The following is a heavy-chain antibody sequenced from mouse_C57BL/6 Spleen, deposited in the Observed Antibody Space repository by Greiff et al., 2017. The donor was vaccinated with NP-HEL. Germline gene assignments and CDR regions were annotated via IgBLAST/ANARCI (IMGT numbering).Heavy chain of an antibody. D-gene: IGHD1-1*01. V-gene: IGHV1-61*01. CDR1: GYTFTSYW. CDR3: ARRGILLYYFDY. J-gene: IGHJ2*01. CDR2: IYPSDSET. Sequence: VQLQQPGAELVRPGSSVKLSCKASGYTFTSYWMDWVKQRPGQGLEWIGNIYPSDSETHYNQKFKDKATLTVDKSSSTAYMQLSSLTSEDSAVYYCARRGILLYYFDYWGQGTTLTVSS.